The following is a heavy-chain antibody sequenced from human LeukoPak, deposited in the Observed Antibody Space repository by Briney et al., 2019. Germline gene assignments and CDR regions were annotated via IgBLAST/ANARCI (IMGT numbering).Heavy chain of an antibody. V-gene: IGHV1-69*05. J-gene: IGHJ1*01. Sequence: SVKVSCKASGGTFSSYAISWVLQAPGQGLEWMGGIIPIFGTANYAQKFQGRVTITTDESTSTAYMELSSLRSEDTAVYYCASIYYYDSSAQYFQHWGQGTLVTVSS. CDR3: ASIYYYDSSAQYFQH. CDR2: IIPIFGTA. CDR1: GGTFSSYA. D-gene: IGHD3-22*01.